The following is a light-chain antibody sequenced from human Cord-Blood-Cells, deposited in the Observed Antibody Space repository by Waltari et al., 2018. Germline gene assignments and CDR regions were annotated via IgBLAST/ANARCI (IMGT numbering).Light chain of an antibody. CDR3: QQSYSTPIFT. CDR2: AAS. J-gene: IGKJ3*01. V-gene: IGKV1-39*01. Sequence: LSASVGDRVTITCRASQSISSYLNWYQQKPGKAPKLLIYAASSLQSGVPSRFSGSGSGTDFTLTISSLQPEDFATYYCQQSYSTPIFTFGPGTKVDIK. CDR1: QSISSY.